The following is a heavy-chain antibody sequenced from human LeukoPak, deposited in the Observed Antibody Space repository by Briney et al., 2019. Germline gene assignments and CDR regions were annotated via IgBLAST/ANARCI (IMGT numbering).Heavy chain of an antibody. CDR3: ARHSSSWYYFDY. Sequence: PSETLSLTCSVSDVSISSGIYHWGWIRQPPGRGLESIGSISYSGTTFYTPSLKSRGTIYVDTSKNQFSLKLNSLTATDTAIYYCARHSSSWYYFDYWAQGILVTVSS. V-gene: IGHV4-39*01. D-gene: IGHD6-13*01. J-gene: IGHJ4*02. CDR2: ISYSGTT. CDR1: DVSISSGIYH.